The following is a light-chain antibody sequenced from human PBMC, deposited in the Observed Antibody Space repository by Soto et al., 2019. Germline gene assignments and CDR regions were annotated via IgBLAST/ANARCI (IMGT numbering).Light chain of an antibody. J-gene: IGLJ1*01. CDR2: EFS. V-gene: IGLV2-14*01. CDR3: SSYTTSSTLV. CDR1: SSDVGGYNY. Sequence: QSVLTQPASVSGSPGQSITISCTGTSSDVGGYNYVSWYQQHPGKAPKLMIYEFSNRPSGVSNRFSGSKSGNTASLTISGLQADDESDYYCSSYTTSSTLVFGTGTKVNRP.